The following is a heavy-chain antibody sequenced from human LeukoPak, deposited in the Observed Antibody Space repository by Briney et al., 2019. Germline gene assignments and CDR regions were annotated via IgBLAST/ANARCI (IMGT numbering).Heavy chain of an antibody. CDR2: IYYSGTT. CDR1: GGSISSFY. V-gene: IGHV4-59*01. D-gene: IGHD6-13*01. Sequence: SETLSLTCTVSGGSISSFYWNWIRQPPGKGLEWIGYIYYSGTTNYNPSLKSRVTISVDTSKNQFSLKLSSVTAADTAVYYCARGVYIAAAQYGYWGQGTLVTVSS. J-gene: IGHJ4*02. CDR3: ARGVYIAAAQYGY.